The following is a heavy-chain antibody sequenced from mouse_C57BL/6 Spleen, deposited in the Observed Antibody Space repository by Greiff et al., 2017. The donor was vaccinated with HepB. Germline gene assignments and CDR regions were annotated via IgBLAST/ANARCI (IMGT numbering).Heavy chain of an antibody. D-gene: IGHD2-12*01. V-gene: IGHV1-74*01. CDR1: GYTFTSYC. CDR3: AIEGFTTGRDWDMDY. Sequence: VQLQQPGPELVKPGASVKVSCKASGYTFTSYCMHWVKQRPGQGLEWIGRSHPSDSDTNYNQKFKGKATLTVDKASSTAYMQLSSLTSEDSAVYYCAIEGFTTGRDWDMDYWGQGTSVTVSS. CDR2: SHPSDSDT. J-gene: IGHJ4*01.